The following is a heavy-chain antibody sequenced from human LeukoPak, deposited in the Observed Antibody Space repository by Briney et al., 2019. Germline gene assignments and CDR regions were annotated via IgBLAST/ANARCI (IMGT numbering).Heavy chain of an antibody. CDR2: IFSGGDT. V-gene: IGHV3-53*01. D-gene: IGHD3-10*01. CDR3: ASRPSELIRDY. J-gene: IGHJ4*02. CDR1: GLTVNRNY. Sequence: GGSLRLSCAASGLTVNRNYMTWVRQAPGKGLEWVSVIFSGGDTYYADSVKGRFTISRDNSKNTLYLQMNSLRAEDTAVYYCASRPSELIRDYWGQGTLVTV.